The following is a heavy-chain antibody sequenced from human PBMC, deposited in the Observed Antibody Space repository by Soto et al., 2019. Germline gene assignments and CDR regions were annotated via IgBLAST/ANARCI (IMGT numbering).Heavy chain of an antibody. V-gene: IGHV1-24*01. CDR2: FDPEDGET. J-gene: IGHJ6*02. CDR3: ATSRYSYGYSLYYYYGMDV. Sequence: GASVKVSCKVSGYTLTELSMHRVRQAPGKGLEWMGGFDPEDGETIYAQKFQGRVTMTEDTSTDTAYMELSSLRSEDTAVYYCATSRYSYGYSLYYYYGMDVWGQGTTVTVS. D-gene: IGHD5-18*01. CDR1: GYTLTELS.